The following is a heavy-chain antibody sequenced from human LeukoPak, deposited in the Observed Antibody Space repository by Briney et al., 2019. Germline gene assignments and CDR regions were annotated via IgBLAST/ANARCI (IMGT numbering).Heavy chain of an antibody. J-gene: IGHJ3*02. CDR1: GFTFSSYS. CDR2: ISSSSSYI. Sequence: KSGGSLRLSCAASGFTFSSYSMNWVRQAPGKGLEWVSSISSSSSYIHYADSVKGRFTISRDNAKNSLYLQMNSLRAEDTAVYYCARDKSHSSGWYSSAFDIWGQGTMVTVSS. V-gene: IGHV3-21*01. D-gene: IGHD6-19*01. CDR3: ARDKSHSSGWYSSAFDI.